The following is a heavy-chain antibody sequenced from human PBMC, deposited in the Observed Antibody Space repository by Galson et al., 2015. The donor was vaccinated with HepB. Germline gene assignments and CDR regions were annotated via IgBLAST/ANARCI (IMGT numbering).Heavy chain of an antibody. CDR3: ARDPRIGLPGTPSNWFDP. V-gene: IGHV1-46*01. CDR2: INPSGGST. D-gene: IGHD3-10*01. CDR1: GYTFTSYY. Sequence: SVKVSCKASGYTFTSYYMHWVRQAPGQGLEWMGIINPSGGSTSYAQKFQGRVTMTGDTSTSTVYMELSSLRSEDTAVYYCARDPRIGLPGTPSNWFDPWGQGTLVTVSS. J-gene: IGHJ5*02.